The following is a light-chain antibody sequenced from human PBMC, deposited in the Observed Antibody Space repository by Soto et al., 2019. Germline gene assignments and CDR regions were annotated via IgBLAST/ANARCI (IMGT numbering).Light chain of an antibody. CDR1: QSVSSY. V-gene: IGKV3D-15*01. CDR3: QQYNSWPPVT. J-gene: IGKJ5*01. CDR2: AAS. Sequence: EIVLTQSPATLSLSPGERATLSCRASQSVSSYLAWYQQKPGQAPRLLIYAASNRATGIPARFSGGGSGTEFTLTISSLQSEDFVVYYCQQYNSWPPVTFGQGTRLEIK.